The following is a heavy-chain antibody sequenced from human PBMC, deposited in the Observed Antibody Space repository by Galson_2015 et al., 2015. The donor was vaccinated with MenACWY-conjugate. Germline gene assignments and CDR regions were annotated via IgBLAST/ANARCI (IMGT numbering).Heavy chain of an antibody. D-gene: IGHD2/OR15-2a*01. J-gene: IGHJ4*02. V-gene: IGHV3-21*01. Sequence: SLRLSCAASGFTFGSYWMTWVRQAPGKGLEWVSFIRSSRSYKYYADSVKGRFTVSRDNAKNTLYLQMNSLRAEDTAVYYCAREPGTFIKYHFDCCGQGSLVPVSS. CDR2: IRSSRSYK. CDR1: GFTFGSYW. CDR3: AREPGTFIKYHFDC.